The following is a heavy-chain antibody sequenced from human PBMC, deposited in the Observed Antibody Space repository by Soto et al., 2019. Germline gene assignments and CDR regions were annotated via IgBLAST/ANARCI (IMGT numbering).Heavy chain of an antibody. D-gene: IGHD4-4*01. V-gene: IGHV3-30-3*01. CDR2: ISYDGSNK. CDR3: AREVTLYYYYGMDV. Sequence: QVQLVESGGGVVQPGRSLRLSCAASGFTFSSYAMHWVRQAPGKGLEWVAVISYDGSNKYYADSVKGRFTISRDNSKNTLYLQMNSLRAEDTAVYYCAREVTLYYYYGMDVWGQGTTVTVS. CDR1: GFTFSSYA. J-gene: IGHJ6*02.